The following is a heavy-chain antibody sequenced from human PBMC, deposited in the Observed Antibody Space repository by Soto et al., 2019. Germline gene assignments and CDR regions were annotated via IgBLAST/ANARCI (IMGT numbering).Heavy chain of an antibody. Sequence: ASVKVSCKASGGTFSSYAISWVRQAPGQGLEWMGGIIPIFGTANYAQKFQGRVTITADKSTSTAYMELSSLRSEDTAVYYCAHSRYEAGNYYYYYGMDVWGQGTTVTVSS. CDR2: IIPIFGTA. V-gene: IGHV1-69*06. CDR3: AHSRYEAGNYYYYYGMDV. CDR1: GGTFSSYA. J-gene: IGHJ6*02. D-gene: IGHD5-12*01.